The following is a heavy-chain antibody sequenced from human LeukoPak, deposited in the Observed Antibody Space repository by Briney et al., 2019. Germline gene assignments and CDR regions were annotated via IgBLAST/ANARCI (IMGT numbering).Heavy chain of an antibody. CDR1: GGSFSGYY. J-gene: IGHJ4*02. CDR3: ARGACCSSTSCLTGYFDY. D-gene: IGHD2-2*01. Sequence: SSETLSLTCAVYGGSFSGYYWSWIRQPPGKGLEWIGEINHSGSTNYNPSLKSRVTISVDTSKNQFSLKLSSVTAADTAVYYCARGACCSSTSCLTGYFDYWGQGTLVTVSS. V-gene: IGHV4-34*01. CDR2: INHSGST.